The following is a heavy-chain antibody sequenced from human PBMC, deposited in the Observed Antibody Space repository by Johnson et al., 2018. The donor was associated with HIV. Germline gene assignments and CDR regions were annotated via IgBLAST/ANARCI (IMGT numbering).Heavy chain of an antibody. CDR3: SRGFCINGLCSSLRGFDAFDS. D-gene: IGHD2-8*01. CDR2: IYSGDST. V-gene: IGHV3-66*01. CDR1: GFTVSSNY. J-gene: IGHJ3*02. Sequence: VQLVESGGGLVQPGGSLRLSCAASGFTVSSNYMSWVRQAPGKGLEWVSVIYSGDSTYYADSVKGRFTISRDNSKNTLYLQMNRLRAEDTAVYFCSRGFCINGLCSSLRGFDAFDSWGQGTTVTVSS.